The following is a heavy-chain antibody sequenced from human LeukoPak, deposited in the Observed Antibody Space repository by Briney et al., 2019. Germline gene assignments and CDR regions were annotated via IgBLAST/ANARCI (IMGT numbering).Heavy chain of an antibody. D-gene: IGHD6-19*01. J-gene: IGHJ4*02. CDR3: ATSSGWYPKYFDY. V-gene: IGHV3-23*01. CDR1: GFTFSSYP. Sequence: GGSLRLSXAASGFTFSSYPMSWVRQAPGKGLGWVSAISGGGGDTYYADSVKGRFTISRDNSKNTLYLQMNSLRAEDTALYYSATSSGWYPKYFDYWGQGTLVTVSS. CDR2: ISGGGGDT.